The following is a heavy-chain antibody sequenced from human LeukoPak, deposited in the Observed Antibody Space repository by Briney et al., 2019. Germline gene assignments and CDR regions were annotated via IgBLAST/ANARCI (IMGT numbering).Heavy chain of an antibody. D-gene: IGHD6-13*01. CDR2: VYYSGST. J-gene: IGHJ6*02. V-gene: IGHV4-61*05. CDR1: GGSISSGSYS. CDR3: ARRAAAGTSDYYYGMDV. Sequence: PSETLSLTCTVSGGSISSGSYSWDWIRQPPGKGLEWIGYVYYSGSTNFNPSLKSRVTISVDTSKNQFSLKLSSVTAADTAVYYCARRAAAGTSDYYYGMDVWGQGTTVTVSS.